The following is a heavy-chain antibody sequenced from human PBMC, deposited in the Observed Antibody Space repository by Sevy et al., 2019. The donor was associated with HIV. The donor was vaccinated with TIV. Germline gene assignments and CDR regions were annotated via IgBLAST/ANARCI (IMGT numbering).Heavy chain of an antibody. CDR2: TYYRSQWYN. CDR1: GDSVSSNSAA. V-gene: IGHV6-1*01. J-gene: IGHJ6*02. Sequence: SQTLSLTCAISGDSVSSNSAAWNWIRQSPSRGLEWLGRTYYRSQWYNDYALSLKSRTTITPDTSKNQFSLQLNSVTPEDTAVYYRARGEPAGGDYFYGMDVWGQGTTVTVSS. CDR3: ARGEPAGGDYFYGMDV. D-gene: IGHD1-26*01.